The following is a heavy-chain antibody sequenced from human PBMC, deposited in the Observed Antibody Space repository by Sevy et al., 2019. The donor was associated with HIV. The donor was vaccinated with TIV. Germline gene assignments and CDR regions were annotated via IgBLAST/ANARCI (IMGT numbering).Heavy chain of an antibody. CDR2: ISGSGGYT. D-gene: IGHD1-20*01. Sequence: GGSLRLSCAAAGFIFNSHAMSWVRQAPGKGLEWVSTISGSGGYTYYADSVKGRFTISRDNSKNTVDLQMNSLRAEDTAVYYCTNRGVVIITGFDYWGQGTLVTVSS. CDR1: GFIFNSHA. J-gene: IGHJ4*02. V-gene: IGHV3-23*01. CDR3: TNRGVVIITGFDY.